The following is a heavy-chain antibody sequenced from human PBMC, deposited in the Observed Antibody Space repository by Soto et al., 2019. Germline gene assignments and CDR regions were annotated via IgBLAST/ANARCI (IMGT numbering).Heavy chain of an antibody. D-gene: IGHD5-12*01. CDR3: ARFSSGSKPRAYYYYMDV. J-gene: IGHJ6*03. V-gene: IGHV4-34*01. Sequence: SETLSLTCAVYGGSFSGYYWSWIRQPPGKGLEWIGEINHSGSTNYNPSLKSRVTISVDTSKNQFSLKLSSVTAADTAVYYCARFSSGSKPRAYYYYMDVWGKGTTVTVS. CDR2: INHSGST. CDR1: GGSFSGYY.